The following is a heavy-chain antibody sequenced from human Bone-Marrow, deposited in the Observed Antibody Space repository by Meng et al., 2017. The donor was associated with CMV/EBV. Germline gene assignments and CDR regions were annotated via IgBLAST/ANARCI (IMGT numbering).Heavy chain of an antibody. V-gene: IGHV1-18*04. CDR2: ISVNNGNT. CDR3: ARDKIAVRPGWFDP. D-gene: IGHD6-6*01. J-gene: IGHJ5*02. Sequence: QVQLVQSGAEVKKPGPSVKVSCKASGYTFTGYYMHWVRQAPGQGLEWMGWISVNNGNTKYAQTVQGRVTMTTDTSTSTVYMELTSLRSDDTAVYYCARDKIAVRPGWFDPWGQGTLVTVSS. CDR1: GYTFTGYY.